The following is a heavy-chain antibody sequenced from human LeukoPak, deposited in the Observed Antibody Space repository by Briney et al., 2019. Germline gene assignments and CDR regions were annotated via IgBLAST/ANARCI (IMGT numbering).Heavy chain of an antibody. D-gene: IGHD6-13*01. CDR1: GFTFSSYA. V-gene: IGHV3-23*01. Sequence: PGGSPRLSCAASGFTFSSYAMSWVRQAPGKGLEWVSAISGSGGSTYYADSVKGRFTISRDNSKNTLYLQMNSLRAEDTAVYYCAKGGYPYIAAAGQTDYWGQGTLVTVSS. CDR3: AKGGYPYIAAAGQTDY. CDR2: ISGSGGST. J-gene: IGHJ4*02.